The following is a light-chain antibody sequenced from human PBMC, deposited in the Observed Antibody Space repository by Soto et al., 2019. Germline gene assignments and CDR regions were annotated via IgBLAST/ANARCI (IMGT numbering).Light chain of an antibody. CDR3: QQYGSSHT. J-gene: IGKJ5*01. CDR2: GAS. V-gene: IGKV3-20*01. Sequence: EVVMTQSPGTLSLSPGDRATLSCRASQSVSSYLAWYQQKPGQAPRLLIYGASSRAIGIPDRFSGSVSGSDFILTINRLEPEDFAVYYCQQYGSSHTFGQGTRLRL. CDR1: QSVSSY.